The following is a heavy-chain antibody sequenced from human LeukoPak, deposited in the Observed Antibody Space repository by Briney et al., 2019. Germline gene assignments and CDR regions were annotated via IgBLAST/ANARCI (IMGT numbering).Heavy chain of an antibody. V-gene: IGHV4-39*07. CDR1: GGSIRSLGYS. CDR2: MYYTGTT. D-gene: IGHD5-12*01. CDR3: ARSVSAYAGRGWFDP. J-gene: IGHJ5*02. Sequence: PSETLSLTCSVSGGSIRSLGYSWGWIRQPPGKGLEWIASMYYTGTTYYNPSLKSRVTISVDTSKNQFSLNLTSVTAADTAVFYCARSVSAYAGRGWFDPWGQGTLVTVSS.